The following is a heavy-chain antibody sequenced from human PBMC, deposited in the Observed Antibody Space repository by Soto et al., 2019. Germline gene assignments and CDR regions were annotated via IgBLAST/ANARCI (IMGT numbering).Heavy chain of an antibody. CDR1: GYSISSSHW. V-gene: IGHV4-28*01. CDR3: ARSYRDYGMDV. CDR2: IYYSGST. D-gene: IGHD1-26*01. J-gene: IGHJ6*02. Sequence: QVQLQESGPGLVKPSDTLSLTCAVSGYSISSSHWWGWIRQHPGKGLEWIGYIYYSGSTYYNPAHKSRITMSVDTSKNPVSLKVSSETAVDTAVYYCARSYRDYGMDVWGQGTTVTVSS.